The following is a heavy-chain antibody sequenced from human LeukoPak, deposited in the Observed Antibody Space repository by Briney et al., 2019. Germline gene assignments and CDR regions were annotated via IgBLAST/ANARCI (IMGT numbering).Heavy chain of an antibody. CDR2: IYHSGST. J-gene: IGHJ3*02. Sequence: SQTLSLTCAVSGGSISSGGYSWSWIRQPPGKGLEWIGYIYHSGSTYYNPSLKSRVTISVDRSKSQFSLKLSSVTAADTAVYYCARAGDYYDSSGYVAGAFDIWGQGTMVTVSS. CDR3: ARAGDYYDSSGYVAGAFDI. CDR1: GGSISSGGYS. V-gene: IGHV4-30-2*01. D-gene: IGHD3-22*01.